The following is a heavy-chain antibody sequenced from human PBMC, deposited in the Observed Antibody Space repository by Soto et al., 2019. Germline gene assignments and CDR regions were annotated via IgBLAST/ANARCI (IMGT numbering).Heavy chain of an antibody. V-gene: IGHV3-30-3*01. CDR1: GFTFSSYA. CDR3: ARATVTTDPYYYYYGMDV. D-gene: IGHD4-4*01. Sequence: QVQLVESGGGVVQPGRSLRLSCAASGFTFSSYAMHWVRQAPGKGLEWVAVISYDGSNKYYADSVKGRFTISRDNSKNTLYRQMNSLRAEDTAVYYCARATVTTDPYYYYYGMDVWGQGTTVTVSS. CDR2: ISYDGSNK. J-gene: IGHJ6*02.